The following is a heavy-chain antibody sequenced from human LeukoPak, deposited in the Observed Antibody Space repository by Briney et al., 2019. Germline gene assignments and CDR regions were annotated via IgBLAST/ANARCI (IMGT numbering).Heavy chain of an antibody. CDR2: TIRVSGTT. CDR3: ASPMTYYDVWSGYPPFDY. Sequence: ASVKVSCKVSGGTFNNFALSWVRQAPGQGLEWVGGTIRVSGTTKYAQNLQGRVKVTADGSTSTAYMEMSSLRSEDTAIYYCASPMTYYDVWSGYPPFDYWGQGTLVTVSS. CDR1: GGTFNNFA. J-gene: IGHJ4*02. D-gene: IGHD3-3*01. V-gene: IGHV1-69*13.